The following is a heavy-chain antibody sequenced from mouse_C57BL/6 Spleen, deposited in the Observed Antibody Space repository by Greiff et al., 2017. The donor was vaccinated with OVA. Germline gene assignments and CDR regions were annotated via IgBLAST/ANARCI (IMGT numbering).Heavy chain of an antibody. Sequence: DVMLVESGGGLVQPGGSLSLSCAASGFTFTDYYMSWVRQPPGKALEWLGFIRNKANGYTTASSASVKGRFTISRDTTQSILYLQMYALRAEDSATYNGARYGYDEGGYYFDYWGQGTTLTVSS. CDR1: GFTFTDYY. CDR2: IRNKANGYTT. D-gene: IGHD2-2*01. CDR3: ARYGYDEGGYYFDY. V-gene: IGHV7-3*01. J-gene: IGHJ2*01.